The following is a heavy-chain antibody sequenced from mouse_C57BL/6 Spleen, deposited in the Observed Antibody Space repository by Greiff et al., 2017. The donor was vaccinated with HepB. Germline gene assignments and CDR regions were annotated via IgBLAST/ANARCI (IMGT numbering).Heavy chain of an antibody. CDR1: GYSFTGYY. J-gene: IGHJ2*01. CDR3: ARGLYGSSQYYFDY. CDR2: INPSTGGT. Sequence: EVQLQQSGPELVKPGASVKISCKASGYSFTGYYMNWVKQSPEKSLEWIGEINPSTGGTTYNQKFKAKATLTVDKSSSTAYMQLKSLTSEDSAVYYWARGLYGSSQYYFDYWGQGTTLTVSS. V-gene: IGHV1-42*01. D-gene: IGHD1-1*01.